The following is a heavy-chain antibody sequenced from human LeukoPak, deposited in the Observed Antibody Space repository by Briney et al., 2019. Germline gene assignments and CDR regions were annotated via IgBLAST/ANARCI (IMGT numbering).Heavy chain of an antibody. V-gene: IGHV4-38-2*02. CDR1: GYSISSGYY. CDR3: VRVGYDLHFDY. CDR2: IYHSGST. Sequence: SETLSLTCTVSGYSISSGYYWGWIRQPPGKGLEWIGSIYHSGSTYYNPSLKSRVTISVDTPKKQFSLKLSSVTAADTAVYYCVRVGYDLHFDYWGQGTLVTVSS. J-gene: IGHJ4*02. D-gene: IGHD5-12*01.